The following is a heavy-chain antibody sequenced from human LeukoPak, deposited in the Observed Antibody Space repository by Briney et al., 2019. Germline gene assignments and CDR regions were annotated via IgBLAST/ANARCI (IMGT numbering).Heavy chain of an antibody. CDR2: IYSIGTT. D-gene: IGHD6-13*01. J-gene: IGHJ3*02. CDR1: GGSINSYY. Sequence: SETLSLTCTVSGGSINSYYWSWIRQPAGKGLDWLGRIYSIGTTDYNPSLKSRVTMSVDTSKNQFSLKLTSVIAADTAVYYCARYSSSWTDAFDIWGQGTMVTVSS. CDR3: ARYSSSWTDAFDI. V-gene: IGHV4-4*07.